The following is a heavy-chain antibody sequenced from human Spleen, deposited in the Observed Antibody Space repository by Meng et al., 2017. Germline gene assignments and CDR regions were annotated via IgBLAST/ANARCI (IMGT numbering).Heavy chain of an antibody. Sequence: QVGVEVKKPGSSVKVSCKASGGTFSSYAISWVRQAPGQGLEWMGGIIPIFGTANYAQKFQGRVTIPADKSTSTAYMELSSLRSEDTAVYYCARDRWGVNDYWGQGTLVTVSS. CDR3: ARDRWGVNDY. V-gene: IGHV1-69*06. J-gene: IGHJ4*02. D-gene: IGHD3-16*01. CDR2: IIPIFGTA. CDR1: GGTFSSYA.